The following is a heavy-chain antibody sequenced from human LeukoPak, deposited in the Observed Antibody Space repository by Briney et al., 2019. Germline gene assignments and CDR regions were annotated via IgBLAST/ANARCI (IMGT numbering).Heavy chain of an antibody. CDR1: GGSISSLY. CDR3: ARQYCSSTSWSYYFDY. Sequence: SETLSLTCTVSGGSISSLYWSWIRQPAGKGLEWIGRIYTSGSTNYNPSLRSRVTMSVDTSKNQFSLKLSSVTAADTAVYYCARQYCSSTSWSYYFDYWGQGTLVTVSS. CDR2: IYTSGST. V-gene: IGHV4-4*07. J-gene: IGHJ4*02. D-gene: IGHD2-2*01.